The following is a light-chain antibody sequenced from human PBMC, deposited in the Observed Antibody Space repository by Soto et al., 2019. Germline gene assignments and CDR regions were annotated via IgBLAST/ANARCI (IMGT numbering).Light chain of an antibody. Sequence: EIVLTQSPATLSLSPGQRATLSCRASQSVSSYLAWYQQKPGQAPRLLIYDASNRAAGIPARFSGSGSGTDYTLTIISLEPEDFGIYYCQLRAFGQGTKVEIK. J-gene: IGKJ1*01. CDR3: QLRA. CDR1: QSVSSY. V-gene: IGKV3-11*01. CDR2: DAS.